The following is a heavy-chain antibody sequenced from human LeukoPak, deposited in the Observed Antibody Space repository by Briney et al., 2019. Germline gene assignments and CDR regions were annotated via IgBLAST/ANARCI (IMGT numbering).Heavy chain of an antibody. Sequence: ASVKVSCKASGYSFTSYDIHWVRQATGQGLEWMGWMNPNSDNTGYAQKFQGRVTMTRNTSISTAYMELSSLGSDDTAVYYCARARTPLIAAAGTHYYYGMDVWGQGTTVTVSS. V-gene: IGHV1-8*01. D-gene: IGHD6-13*01. J-gene: IGHJ6*02. CDR3: ARARTPLIAAAGTHYYYGMDV. CDR1: GYSFTSYD. CDR2: MNPNSDNT.